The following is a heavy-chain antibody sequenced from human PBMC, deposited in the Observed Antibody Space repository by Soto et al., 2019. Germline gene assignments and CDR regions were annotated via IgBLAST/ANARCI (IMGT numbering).Heavy chain of an antibody. CDR1: GYTFTSYD. V-gene: IGHV1-8*01. CDR2: MNPNSGNT. Sequence: ASVKVSCKASGYTFTSYDINWVRQATGQGLEWMGWMNPNSGNTGYAQKFQGRVTMTRNTSISTAYMELSSLRSEDTAVYYCARGGKYCSGGSCYRLPDYWGQGTLVTVSS. CDR3: ARGGKYCSGGSCYRLPDY. J-gene: IGHJ4*02. D-gene: IGHD2-15*01.